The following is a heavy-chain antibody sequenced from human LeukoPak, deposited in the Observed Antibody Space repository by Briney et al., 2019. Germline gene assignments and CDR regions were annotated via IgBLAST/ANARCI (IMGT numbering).Heavy chain of an antibody. CDR2: IYYIGTT. J-gene: IGHJ4*02. Sequence: PSETLSLTCAVSGFSISSGYYWGWIRQPPGKGLEWIGTIYYIGTTYYNPPLKSRVTISMETSKNQFSLKLSSVTAADTAVYYCARNGDRRIDYWGQGTLATVSS. V-gene: IGHV4-38-2*01. CDR3: ARNGDRRIDY. CDR1: GFSISSGYY.